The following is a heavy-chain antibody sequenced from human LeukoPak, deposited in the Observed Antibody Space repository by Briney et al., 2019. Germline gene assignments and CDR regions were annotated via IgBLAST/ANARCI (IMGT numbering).Heavy chain of an antibody. J-gene: IGHJ4*02. D-gene: IGHD3-22*01. CDR1: AYTFTNYY. V-gene: IGHV1-2*02. CDR2: INPNSGGT. CDR3: APSPPLYDSSGYYLDY. Sequence: GASVKVSCKASAYTFTNYYMHWVRQAPGQGLEWMGWINPNSGGTNYAQKFQGRVTMTRDTSISTAYMELSRLRSDDTAVYYCAPSPPLYDSSGYYLDYWGQGTLVTVSS.